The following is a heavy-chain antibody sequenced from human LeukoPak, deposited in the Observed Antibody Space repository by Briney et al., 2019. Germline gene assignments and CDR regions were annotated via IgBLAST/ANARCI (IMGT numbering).Heavy chain of an antibody. CDR1: GFTFSSYA. V-gene: IGHV3-23*01. D-gene: IGHD2-15*01. CDR3: AKRGKSGSCLDY. CDR2: MSGSGGST. J-gene: IGHJ4*02. Sequence: PGGSLRLSCAASGFTFSSYAMSWVRQAPGKGLEWVSAMSGSGGSTYYADPVRGRFTLSRDNSKNTLYLQKNRLRAEDTGVCYCAKRGKSGSCLDYWGQGTLVTVSS.